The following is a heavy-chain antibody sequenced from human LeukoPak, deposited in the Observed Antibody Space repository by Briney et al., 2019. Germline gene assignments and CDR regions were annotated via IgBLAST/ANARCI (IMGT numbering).Heavy chain of an antibody. D-gene: IGHD3-3*01. CDR3: ARGPYYDFAWFDP. CDR1: GFTFSSHG. J-gene: IGHJ5*02. V-gene: IGHV3-21*01. CDR2: ITSGTRT. Sequence: GGTLRLSCVASGFTFSSHGMNWVRQAPGKGLEWVSGITSGTRTYYADSVKGRFTISRDNAKNSLYLQMNSLRAEDTAVYYCARGPYYDFAWFDPWGQGTLVTVSS.